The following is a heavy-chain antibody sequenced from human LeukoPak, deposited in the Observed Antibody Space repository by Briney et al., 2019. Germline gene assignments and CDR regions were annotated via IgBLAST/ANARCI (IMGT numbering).Heavy chain of an antibody. CDR2: IYYSGST. CDR1: GGSTSSSSYY. CDR3: AKDTSPMDV. D-gene: IGHD2/OR15-2a*01. J-gene: IGHJ6*03. V-gene: IGHV4-39*07. Sequence: SETLSLTCTVSGGSTSSSSYYWGWIRQPPGKGLEWIGSIYYSGSTYYNPSLKSRVTISVDTSKNQFSLKLSSVTAADTAVYYCAKDTSPMDVWGKGTTVTVSS.